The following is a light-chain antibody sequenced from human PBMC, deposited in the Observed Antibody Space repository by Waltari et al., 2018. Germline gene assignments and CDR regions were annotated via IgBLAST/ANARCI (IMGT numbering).Light chain of an antibody. CDR3: HQYNNWPPGT. V-gene: IGKV3-15*01. CDR2: HAS. Sequence: TVVTQSPATLSVSPGERASLSCRTSQTIGLSLAWYQQKPGQAPRLLIYHASTRATGIPARFSGSGSESEFTLTISSLQSEDVAVYYCHQYNNWPPGTFGQGTRVEI. CDR1: QTIGLS. J-gene: IGKJ1*01.